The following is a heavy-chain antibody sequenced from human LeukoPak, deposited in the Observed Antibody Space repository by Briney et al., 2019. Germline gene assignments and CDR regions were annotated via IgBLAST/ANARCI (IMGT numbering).Heavy chain of an antibody. D-gene: IGHD2-2*01. V-gene: IGHV4-39*01. CDR2: IYYSGST. CDR3: ARQLGYCSSTSCYADKVDY. Sequence: PSETLSLTCTVSGGSISSSSYYWGWIRQPPGNGLEWNGSIYYSGSTYYNPSLKSRVTISVDTSKNQFSLKLSSVTAADTAVYYCARQLGYCSSTSCYADKVDYWGQGTLVTVSS. CDR1: GGSISSSSYY. J-gene: IGHJ4*02.